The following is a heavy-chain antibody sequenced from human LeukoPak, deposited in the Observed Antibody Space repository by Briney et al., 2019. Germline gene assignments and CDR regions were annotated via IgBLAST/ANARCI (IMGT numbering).Heavy chain of an antibody. V-gene: IGHV1-58*01. J-gene: IGHJ3*02. CDR1: GFTFTSSA. D-gene: IGHD4-17*01. CDR3: AAATTVTTVVAFDI. Sequence: EASVKVSCKASGFTFTSSAVQWVRQARGQRLEWIGWIVVGSGNTNYAQKFQERVTITRDMSTSTAYMELSSLRSEDTAVYYCAAATTVTTVVAFDIWGQGTMVTVPS. CDR2: IVVGSGNT.